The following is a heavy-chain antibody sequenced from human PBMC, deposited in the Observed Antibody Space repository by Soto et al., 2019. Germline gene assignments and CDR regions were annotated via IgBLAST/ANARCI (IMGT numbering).Heavy chain of an antibody. CDR2: IDWDDDK. D-gene: IGHD5-18*01. CDR1: GFSLSTSGMR. V-gene: IGHV2-70*04. CDR3: ARSRGYSYGPDY. Sequence: LVNPTPTLTLTCTFSGFSLSTSGMRVSWIRQPPGKALEWLARIDWDDDKFYSTSLKTRLTISKDTSKTQVVLTMTNMDPVDTATYYCARSRGYSYGPDYWGQGTLVTVSS. J-gene: IGHJ4*02.